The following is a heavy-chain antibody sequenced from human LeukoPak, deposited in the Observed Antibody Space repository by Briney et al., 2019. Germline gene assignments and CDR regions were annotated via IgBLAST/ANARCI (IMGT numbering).Heavy chain of an antibody. CDR3: ARGEYSSSLPPFDY. CDR2: IYPGDSDT. Sequence: GESLKISCKGSGYSFTSYWIGWMRQMPGKGLEWMGIIYPGDSDTRYSPSFQGQVTISAGKSISTAYLQWSSLKASDTAMYYCARGEYSSSLPPFDYWAREPWSPSPQ. D-gene: IGHD6-6*01. CDR1: GYSFTSYW. J-gene: IGHJ4*02. V-gene: IGHV5-51*01.